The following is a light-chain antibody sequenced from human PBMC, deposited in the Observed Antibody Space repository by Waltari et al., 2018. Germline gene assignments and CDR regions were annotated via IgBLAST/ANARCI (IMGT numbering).Light chain of an antibody. CDR1: QSVRTN. CDR3: HEYEYWPPGT. J-gene: IGKJ3*01. Sequence: EIVMTQSPATLSVSPGDRATLSCRASQSVRTNLAWFQQKPGQHPRLLISGASTRATGIPAMFSGSGSGTEFTLTITGLQSEDFAVYYCHEYEYWPPGTFGPGTKVEIK. CDR2: GAS. V-gene: IGKV3-15*01.